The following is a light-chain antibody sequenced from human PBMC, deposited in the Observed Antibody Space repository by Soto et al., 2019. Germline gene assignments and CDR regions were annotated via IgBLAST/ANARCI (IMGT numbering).Light chain of an antibody. J-gene: IGKJ5*01. CDR1: QSVTSY. CDR2: DAS. CDR3: HQYGTSPPIT. Sequence: EIVLTQSPATLSLSPGERATLSCRASQSVTSYLAWYQQKPGQAPRLLIYDASNRATGIPARFTGSGSGTDFTLTISRLEPEDFAVYFCHQYGTSPPITFGQGTRLEI. V-gene: IGKV3-11*01.